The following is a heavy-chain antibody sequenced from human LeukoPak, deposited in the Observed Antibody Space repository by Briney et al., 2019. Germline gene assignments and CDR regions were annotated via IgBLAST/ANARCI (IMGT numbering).Heavy chain of an antibody. V-gene: IGHV4-61*02. Sequence: SQTLSLTCTVSGGSVRRGNYYWTWIRQPAGSGLEWIGRIYTSGTTDYNPSLRTRVTISVDASRNQYSLSLSSVTAADTAVYYCARWSGSVTARNYYYYMDVWGEGTTVTVSS. CDR3: ARWSGSVTARNYYYYMDV. CDR2: IYTSGTT. D-gene: IGHD6-6*01. J-gene: IGHJ6*03. CDR1: GGSVRRGNYY.